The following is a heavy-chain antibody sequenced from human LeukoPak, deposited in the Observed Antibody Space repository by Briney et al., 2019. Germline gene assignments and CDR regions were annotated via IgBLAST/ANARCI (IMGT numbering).Heavy chain of an antibody. CDR3: ARVERPGIAVAVDFDY. CDR2: INPNSGGT. Sequence: ASEKVSCKASGYTFTGYYMHWVRQAPGQGLEWMGWINPNSGGTNYAQKFQGRVTMTRDTSTSTAYMELSRLRSDDTAVYYCARVERPGIAVAVDFDYWGQGTLVTVSS. J-gene: IGHJ4*02. V-gene: IGHV1-2*02. CDR1: GYTFTGYY. D-gene: IGHD6-19*01.